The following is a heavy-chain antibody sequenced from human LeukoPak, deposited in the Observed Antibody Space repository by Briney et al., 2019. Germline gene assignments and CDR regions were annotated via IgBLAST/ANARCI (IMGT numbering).Heavy chain of an antibody. D-gene: IGHD3-22*01. CDR3: ATASRYYDSSGSRRNAFDI. CDR2: IYYSGST. J-gene: IGHJ3*02. Sequence: SETLSLTCTVSGGSISSYYWSWIRQPPGKGLEWIGYIYYSGSTNYNPSLKSRVTISVDTSKNQFSLKLSSVTAADTAVYYCATASRYYDSSGSRRNAFDIWGQGTMVTVSS. V-gene: IGHV4-59*01. CDR1: GGSISSYY.